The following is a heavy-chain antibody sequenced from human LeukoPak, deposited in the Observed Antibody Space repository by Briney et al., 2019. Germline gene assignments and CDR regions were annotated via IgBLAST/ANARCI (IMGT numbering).Heavy chain of an antibody. V-gene: IGHV5-51*01. D-gene: IGHD5-24*01. CDR1: GYSFTSNW. Sequence: GESLKISCKGSGYSFTSNWIGWVRQMPGKVLEWMGIIYPGDSDTRYSPSFQGQVTISADKSISTAYLQWSSLKASDSAMYYCARIRDGYNLDYWGQGTLVTVSS. CDR2: IYPGDSDT. J-gene: IGHJ4*02. CDR3: ARIRDGYNLDY.